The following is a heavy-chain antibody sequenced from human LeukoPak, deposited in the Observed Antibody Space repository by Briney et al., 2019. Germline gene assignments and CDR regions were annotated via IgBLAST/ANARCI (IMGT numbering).Heavy chain of an antibody. CDR2: IYPADSDI. Sequence: GESLKISCQASGYYFSTHWIAWVRQMPGKGLEWMGMIYPADSDIRYSPSFEGQVTISADKSFNTAFLQWTSLKASDTAMYYCARLRRESDLLSGMSYWGQGTLSPSPQ. CDR1: GYYFSTHW. V-gene: IGHV5-51*01. J-gene: IGHJ4*02. CDR3: ARLRRESDLLSGMSY. D-gene: IGHD3-3*01.